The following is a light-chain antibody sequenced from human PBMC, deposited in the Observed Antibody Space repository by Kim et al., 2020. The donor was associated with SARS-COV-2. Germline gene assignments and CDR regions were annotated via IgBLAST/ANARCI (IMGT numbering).Light chain of an antibody. Sequence: EIVMTQSPATLSVSPGERATLSCRASQSVSSNLAWYQQKPGQAPRLLIYGASTRATGIPVRFSGSGSGTEFTLTISSLQSEDFAVYYCQQYSHWPLTFGGGTKLEI. CDR2: GAS. V-gene: IGKV3-15*01. CDR3: QQYSHWPLT. CDR1: QSVSSN. J-gene: IGKJ4*01.